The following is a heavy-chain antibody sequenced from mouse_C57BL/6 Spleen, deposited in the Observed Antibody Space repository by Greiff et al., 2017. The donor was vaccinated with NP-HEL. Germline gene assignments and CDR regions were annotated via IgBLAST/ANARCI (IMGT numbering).Heavy chain of an antibody. CDR3: ARGVGNYNYAMDY. V-gene: IGHV1-7*01. CDR1: GYTFTSYW. D-gene: IGHD2-1*01. J-gene: IGHJ4*01. CDR2: INPSSGYT. Sequence: QVQLKQSGAELAKPGASVKLSCKASGYTFTSYWMHWVKQRPGQGLEWIGYINPSSGYTKYNQKFKDKATLTADKSSSTAYMQLSSLTYEDSAVYYCARGVGNYNYAMDYWGQGTSVTVSS.